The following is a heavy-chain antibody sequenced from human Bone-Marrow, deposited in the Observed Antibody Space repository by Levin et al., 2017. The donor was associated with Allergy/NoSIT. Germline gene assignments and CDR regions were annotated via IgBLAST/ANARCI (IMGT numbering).Heavy chain of an antibody. J-gene: IGHJ3*02. V-gene: IGHV3-21*01. CDR3: ARARGSGSYYTVGDAFDI. CDR2: ISSSSSYI. D-gene: IGHD1-26*01. CDR1: GFTFSSYS. Sequence: GESLKISCAASGFTFSSYSMNWVRQAPGKGLEWVSSISSSSSYIYYADSVKGRFTISRDNAKNSLYLQMNSLRAEDTAVYYCARARGSGSYYTVGDAFDIWGQGTMVTVSS.